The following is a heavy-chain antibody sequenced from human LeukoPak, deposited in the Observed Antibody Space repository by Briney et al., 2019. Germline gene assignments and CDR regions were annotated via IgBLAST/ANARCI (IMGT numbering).Heavy chain of an antibody. CDR1: GGSISSYY. V-gene: IGHV4-59*01. D-gene: IGHD4-17*01. CDR3: ARVGDYGDIPGLYYFDY. J-gene: IGHJ4*02. CDR2: IYYSGST. Sequence: PSETLSLTCTVSGGSISSYYWSWIRQPPGKGLEWIGYIYYSGSTNYNPSLKSRVTISVDTSKNQFSLKLSSVTAADTAVYYCARVGDYGDIPGLYYFDYWGQGTLVTVSS.